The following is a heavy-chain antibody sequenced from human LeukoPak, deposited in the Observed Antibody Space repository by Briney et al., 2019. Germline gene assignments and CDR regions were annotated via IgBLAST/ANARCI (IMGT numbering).Heavy chain of an antibody. CDR1: GGSISSCY. CDR3: VRASTSSSGYLRYYFDY. V-gene: IGHV4-59*01. CDR2: IYYSGST. Sequence: PSETLSLTCIVSGGSISSCYWSWIRQPPGKGLEWIGYIYYSGSTNYNPSLKSRVTISVDTSKNQFSLKLSSVTAADTAVYYCVRASTSSSGYLRYYFDYWGQGTLVTVSS. J-gene: IGHJ4*02. D-gene: IGHD6-19*01.